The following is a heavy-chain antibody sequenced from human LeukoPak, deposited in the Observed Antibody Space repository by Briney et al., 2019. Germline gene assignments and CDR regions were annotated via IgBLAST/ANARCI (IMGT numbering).Heavy chain of an antibody. Sequence: PSETLSHTCAISGASFSGYSWTWIRQPPGKGLEWIGEFSHTGSPIYNPSLKSRVNISIDTSKNQFSLRLTSVTAADTAVYFCARPRLLFGSGPILVWGQGTLVTVSS. CDR1: GASFSGYS. CDR3: ARPRLLFGSGPILV. V-gene: IGHV4-34*01. D-gene: IGHD3-10*01. CDR2: FSHTGSP. J-gene: IGHJ4*02.